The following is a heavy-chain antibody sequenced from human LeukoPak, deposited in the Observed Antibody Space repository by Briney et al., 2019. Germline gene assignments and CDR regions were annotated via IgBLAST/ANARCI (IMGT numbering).Heavy chain of an antibody. CDR3: AGGALDY. V-gene: IGHV3-7*04. J-gene: IGHJ4*02. CDR2: ISQDGREQ. Sequence: GGSLRLSCAASGFTFSDYWMSWVRQSPGQGLEWVAKISQDGREQRFVDSVKGRFTISRDNGKNLLFLQMDSLRAEDTAVYYCAGGALDYWGPGTLVSVSP. CDR1: GFTFSDYW.